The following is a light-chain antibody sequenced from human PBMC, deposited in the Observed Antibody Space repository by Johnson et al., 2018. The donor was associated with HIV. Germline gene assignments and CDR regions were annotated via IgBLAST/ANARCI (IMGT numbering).Light chain of an antibody. J-gene: IGLJ1*01. CDR2: DNN. CDR3: GAWDSSLSGVV. Sequence: QSVLTQPPSMSAAPGQRVTISCSGSSSNIGNNYVSWYQQVPGAAPKLLIYDNNKRPSGIPDRFSGSKSGTSATLGITGLQTWAEADYHCGAWDSSLSGVVFGTGTKVTVL. V-gene: IGLV1-51*01. CDR1: SSNIGNNY.